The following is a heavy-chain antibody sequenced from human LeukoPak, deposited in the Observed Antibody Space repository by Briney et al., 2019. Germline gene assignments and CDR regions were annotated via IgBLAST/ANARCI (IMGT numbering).Heavy chain of an antibody. CDR1: GDFTTSGHSY. CDR2: IFSTGNT. CDR3: ARDLWSTAAGIFDF. Sequence: PSETLSLTCTVSGDFTTSGHSYWGWTRQSPGKGLEWMGSIFSTGNTHYNPCLEARLSLSVAPSKNSFSPRLSSVTAPAPAVYFCARDLWSTAAGIFDFWGQGALVTVSS. V-gene: IGHV4-39*07. D-gene: IGHD6-25*01. J-gene: IGHJ4*02.